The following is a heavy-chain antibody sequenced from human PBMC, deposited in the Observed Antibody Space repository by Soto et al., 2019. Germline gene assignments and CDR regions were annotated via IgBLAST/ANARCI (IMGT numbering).Heavy chain of an antibody. CDR1: GYTFTTYA. D-gene: IGHD6-13*01. CDR3: APDQQLRNGFDS. Sequence: QVQLVQSGAEARKPGASGKFSCKASGYTFTTYAIHCVRQATGHRLEWMGWINSGNGNTKYAQNFQGRVNITRDTSVTTVYMELRSLRSEDSSVDDCAPDQQLRNGFDSLGQGTLV. V-gene: IGHV1-3*01. CDR2: INSGNGNT. J-gene: IGHJ5*01.